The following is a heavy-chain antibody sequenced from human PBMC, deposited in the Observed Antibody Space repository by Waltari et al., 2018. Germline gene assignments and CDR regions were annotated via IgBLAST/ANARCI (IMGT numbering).Heavy chain of an antibody. D-gene: IGHD2-15*01. V-gene: IGHV3-23*03. J-gene: IGHJ3*01. CDR2: IYSGGRST. Sequence: EIQLLESGGGLVQPGGSLRLSCAASGFAFSPYGLAWVRQAPGKGLEWVSSIYSGGRSTYYADSVRGRFTISRDNSKNTLYLQMTGLKAEDTALYYCVKCHQEVVSDLWGQGTMVTVSS. CDR1: GFAFSPYG. CDR3: VKCHQEVVSDL.